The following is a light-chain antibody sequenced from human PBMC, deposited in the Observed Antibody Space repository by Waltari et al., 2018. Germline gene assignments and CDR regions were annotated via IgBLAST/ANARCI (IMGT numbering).Light chain of an antibody. V-gene: IGLV3-21*02. CDR1: DIGSKT. CDR2: DDS. Sequence: SYVVTQPPSVSVAPAQAAKITCAGNDIGSKTVKRYQQKQGRAPVRVVYDDSDRPSGIPDRFSGSNSGNTATLTISRVEAGDEADYYCQIWDGNSDRFVVFGGGTKLTVL. J-gene: IGLJ2*01. CDR3: QIWDGNSDRFVV.